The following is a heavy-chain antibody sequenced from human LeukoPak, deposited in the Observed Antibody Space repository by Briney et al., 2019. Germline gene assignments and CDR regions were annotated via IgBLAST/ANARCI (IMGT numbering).Heavy chain of an antibody. CDR1: GFTFGDYA. J-gene: IGHJ3*02. CDR3: TRERSHYYGSGSYYNVGDAFDI. D-gene: IGHD3-10*01. CDR2: IRSKAYGGTT. V-gene: IGHV3-49*04. Sequence: GGSLRLSCAASGFTFGDYAMSWVRQAPGKGLEWVGFIRSKAYGGTTEYAASVKGRFTISRDDSKSIAYLQMNSLKTEDTAVYYCTRERSHYYGSGSYYNVGDAFDIWGQGTMVTVSS.